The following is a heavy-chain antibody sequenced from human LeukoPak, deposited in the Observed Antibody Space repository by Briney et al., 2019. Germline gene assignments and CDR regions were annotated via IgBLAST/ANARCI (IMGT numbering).Heavy chain of an antibody. CDR3: ARETVAGPHFDY. J-gene: IGHJ4*02. Sequence: GGSLRLSCAASGFTFSSHWMHWVRQAPGKGLVWVSRINSDGSSTSYADSVKGRFTISRDNAKNTLYLQMNSLRAEDTAVYYCARETVAGPHFDYWGQGTLVTVSS. V-gene: IGHV3-74*01. CDR1: GFTFSSHW. CDR2: INSDGSST. D-gene: IGHD6-19*01.